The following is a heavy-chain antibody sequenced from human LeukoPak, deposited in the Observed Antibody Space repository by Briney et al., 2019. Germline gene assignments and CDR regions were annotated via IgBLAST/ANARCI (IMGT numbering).Heavy chain of an antibody. CDR2: IYSDGRT. D-gene: IGHD4-17*01. J-gene: IGHJ4*02. Sequence: GGSLRLSCAASGLSVSSSYMSWVRQAPGKGLEWVSVIYSDGRTFYAGSVKGRFTISRDSSKNTVYLQMNSLRVEDTAVYYCARGNYGDDSYYFDYWGRGALVTVSS. CDR3: ARGNYGDDSYYFDY. V-gene: IGHV3-53*01. CDR1: GLSVSSSY.